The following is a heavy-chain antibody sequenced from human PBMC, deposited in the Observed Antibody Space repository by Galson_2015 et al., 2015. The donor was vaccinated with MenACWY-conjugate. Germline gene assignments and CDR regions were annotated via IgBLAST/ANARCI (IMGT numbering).Heavy chain of an antibody. CDR3: ARGQWFGELLTYYFDY. Sequence: SLRLSCAASGFTFSDYTMNWVCQAPGKGLEWVSYISITSSTIYYADSVKGRFTISRDNAKKSLYLQMNSLRGEDTAVYYCARGQWFGELLTYYFDYWGQGTLVTVSS. D-gene: IGHD3-10*01. J-gene: IGHJ4*02. CDR1: GFTFSDYT. V-gene: IGHV3-48*04. CDR2: ISITSSTI.